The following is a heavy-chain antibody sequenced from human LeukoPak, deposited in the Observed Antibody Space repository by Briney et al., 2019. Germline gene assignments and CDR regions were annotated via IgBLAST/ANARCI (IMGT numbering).Heavy chain of an antibody. V-gene: IGHV1-46*01. CDR2: INPSGGST. Sequence: ASVKVSRKASGYTFTSYGISWVRQAPGQGLEWMGIINPSGGSTSYAQKFQGRVTMTRDTSTSTVYMELSSLRSEDTAVYYCARGGEETGYCSSTSCYVYLDYWGQGTLVTVSS. CDR3: ARGGEETGYCSSTSCYVYLDY. D-gene: IGHD2-2*01. CDR1: GYTFTSYG. J-gene: IGHJ4*02.